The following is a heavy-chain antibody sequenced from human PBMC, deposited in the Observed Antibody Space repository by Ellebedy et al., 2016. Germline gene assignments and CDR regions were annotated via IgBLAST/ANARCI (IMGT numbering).Heavy chain of an antibody. Sequence: ASVKVSXXASGYTITSYDIHWVRQAPGQRLEWMGWINVGNGNTKYSQKFQGRVTITRDTAARAVYMDLSSLGSEDTGVYYCARKYDDPVSGYFGLDVWGQGTTVTVSS. J-gene: IGHJ6*02. CDR2: INVGNGNT. V-gene: IGHV1-3*01. D-gene: IGHD1-1*01. CDR1: GYTITSYD. CDR3: ARKYDDPVSGYFGLDV.